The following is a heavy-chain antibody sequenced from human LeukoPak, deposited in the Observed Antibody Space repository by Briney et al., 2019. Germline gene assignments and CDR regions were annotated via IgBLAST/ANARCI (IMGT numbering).Heavy chain of an antibody. CDR2: IQQDGSDK. CDR1: GFTFSTYW. J-gene: IGHJ4*02. D-gene: IGHD2-15*01. CDR3: ARDSGDIVRKGHDY. Sequence: GGSLRLSCAASGFTFSTYWMSWVRQAPGKGLEWVANIQQDGSDKYYVDSVKGRFTISRDNAQNSLYLQMNSLRAEDTAVYYCARDSGDIVRKGHDYWGQGTLVTVSS. V-gene: IGHV3-7*01.